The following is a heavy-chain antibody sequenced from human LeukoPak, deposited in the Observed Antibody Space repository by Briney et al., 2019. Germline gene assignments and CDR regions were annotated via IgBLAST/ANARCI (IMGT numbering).Heavy chain of an antibody. CDR2: IYSGGST. CDR3: ARAGKYGGYDFGMDV. V-gene: IGHV3-66*01. Sequence: PGGSLRLSCAASGFTVSSNYMSWVRQAPGKGLEWVSVIYSGGSTYYADSVKGRFTISRDNSKNTLYLQMNSLRAEDTAVYYCARAGKYGGYDFGMDVWGQGTTVTVSS. D-gene: IGHD5-12*01. J-gene: IGHJ6*02. CDR1: GFTVSSNY.